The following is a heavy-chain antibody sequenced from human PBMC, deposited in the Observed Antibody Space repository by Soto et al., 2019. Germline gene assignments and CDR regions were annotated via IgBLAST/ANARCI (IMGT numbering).Heavy chain of an antibody. D-gene: IGHD2-2*01. CDR1: GVSITSSNW. J-gene: IGHJ6*02. Sequence: SETLSLTCAVFGVSITSSNWWSAVRQPPGKGLEWIGEIYHSGSTNYNPSLKSRVTISVDKSKNQFSLKLSSVTAADTAVYYCARDRRYQLLKNYYYGMDVWGQGTTVT. CDR3: ARDRRYQLLKNYYYGMDV. V-gene: IGHV4-4*02. CDR2: IYHSGST.